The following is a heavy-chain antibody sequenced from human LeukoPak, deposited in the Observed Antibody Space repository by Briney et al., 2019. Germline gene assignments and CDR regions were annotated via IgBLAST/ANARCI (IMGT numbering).Heavy chain of an antibody. CDR1: GFTFSAYS. V-gene: IGHV3-48*01. Sequence: GGSLRLSCAASGFTFSAYSMNWVRQAPGKGLEWVSYISSSSSTIYYADSVKGRFTISRDNAKNSLYLQMNSLRAEDTAVYYCTSVLYSSGWYGDHYWGQGTLVTVSS. CDR2: ISSSSSTI. CDR3: TSVLYSSGWYGDHY. J-gene: IGHJ4*02. D-gene: IGHD6-19*01.